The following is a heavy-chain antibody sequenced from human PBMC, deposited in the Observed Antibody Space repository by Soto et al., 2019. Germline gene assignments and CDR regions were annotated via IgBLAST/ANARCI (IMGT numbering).Heavy chain of an antibody. J-gene: IGHJ5*02. D-gene: IGHD2-8*01. CDR3: ARDTNSLDL. CDR2: IYHTGDT. V-gene: IGHV4-38-2*02. Sequence: KPSDTLSLTCVVSSYSISSGFFWAWIRQPPGKGLEWVGSIYHTGDTHYNPSLRSQVSMSVDTSKNHFSLRLTYLTAADTAVYFCARDTNSLDLWGQGILVTVSS. CDR1: SYSISSGFF.